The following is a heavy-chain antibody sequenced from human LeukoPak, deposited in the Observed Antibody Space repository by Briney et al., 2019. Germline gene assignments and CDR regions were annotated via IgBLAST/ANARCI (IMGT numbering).Heavy chain of an antibody. CDR2: IIPSGGST. CDR1: GYTFTSYY. V-gene: IGHV1-46*01. D-gene: IGHD3-9*01. J-gene: IGHJ5*02. Sequence: ASVKVSCKASGYTFTSYYMHWVRQAPGQGLEWMGIIIPSGGSTSYAQKFQGRVTMTRDTSTSTVYMELSSLRSEDTAVYYCARKGWHYDILTGYYDWFDPWGQGTLVTVSS. CDR3: ARKGWHYDILTGYYDWFDP.